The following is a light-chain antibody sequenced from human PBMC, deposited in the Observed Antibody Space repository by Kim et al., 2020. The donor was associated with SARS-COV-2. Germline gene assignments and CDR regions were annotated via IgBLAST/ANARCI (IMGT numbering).Light chain of an antibody. CDR1: QIIETY. CDR2: QAS. J-gene: IGKJ2*01. Sequence: DIQMTQSPSTPSASVGDRVSITCRASQIIETYLAWYQQKPGKAPALLIYQASSLHIGVPSRFSGSGSGTEFTLTINSLQPDDFATYYCQHYIRFPYTFGQGTKLEI. CDR3: QHYIRFPYT. V-gene: IGKV1-5*01.